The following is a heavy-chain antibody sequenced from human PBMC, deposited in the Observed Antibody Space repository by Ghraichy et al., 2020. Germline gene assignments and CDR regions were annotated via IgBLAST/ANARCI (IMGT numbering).Heavy chain of an antibody. CDR2: IYYSGST. D-gene: IGHD3/OR15-3a*01. V-gene: IGHV4-39*01. J-gene: IGHJ4*02. CDR3: ARQNQLRTGYDFDY. Sequence: SETLSLTCTVSGGSISSSSYYWGWIRQPPGKGLEWIGSIYYSGSTYYNPSLKSRVTISVDTSKNQFSLKLSSVTAADTAVYYCARQNQLRTGYDFDYWGQGTLVTVSS. CDR1: GGSISSSSYY.